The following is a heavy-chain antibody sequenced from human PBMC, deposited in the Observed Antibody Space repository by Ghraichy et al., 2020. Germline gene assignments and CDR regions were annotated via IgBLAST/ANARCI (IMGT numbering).Heavy chain of an antibody. CDR2: IYYSGST. CDR3: ARGTPLDYYDSSGYYSDAFDI. D-gene: IGHD3-22*01. V-gene: IGHV4-59*01. Sequence: SETLSLTCTVSGGSISSYYWSWIRQPPGKGLEWIGYIYYSGSTNYNPSLKSRVTISVDTSKNQFSLKLSSVTAADTVVYYCARGTPLDYYDSSGYYSDAFDIWGQGTMVTVSS. J-gene: IGHJ3*02. CDR1: GGSISSYY.